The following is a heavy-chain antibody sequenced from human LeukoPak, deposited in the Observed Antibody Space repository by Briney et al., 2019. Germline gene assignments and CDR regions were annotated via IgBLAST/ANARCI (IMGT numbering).Heavy chain of an antibody. Sequence: PGGSLRLSCAASGFTFSSYAMSWVRQAPGKGLEWVSAIRGSGGSTYYADSVKGRFTISRDNSKNTLYLQMNSLRAEDTAVYYCAKTYGSGSYQPYFDYWGQGTLVTVSS. D-gene: IGHD3-10*01. V-gene: IGHV3-23*01. J-gene: IGHJ4*02. CDR1: GFTFSSYA. CDR2: IRGSGGST. CDR3: AKTYGSGSYQPYFDY.